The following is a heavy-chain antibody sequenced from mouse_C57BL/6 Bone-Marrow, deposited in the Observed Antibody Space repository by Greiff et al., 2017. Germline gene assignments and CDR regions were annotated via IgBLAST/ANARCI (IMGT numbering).Heavy chain of an antibody. Sequence: EVMLVESGGDLVKPGGSLKLSCAASGFTFSSYGMSWVRQTPDKRLEWVATISSGGSYTYYPDSVKGRFTISRDNAKNTLYLQMSSLQSEDTAMYYCARITTVVVPMDYWGQGTSVTVSS. CDR1: GFTFSSYG. D-gene: IGHD1-1*01. CDR3: ARITTVVVPMDY. V-gene: IGHV5-6*01. CDR2: ISSGGSYT. J-gene: IGHJ4*01.